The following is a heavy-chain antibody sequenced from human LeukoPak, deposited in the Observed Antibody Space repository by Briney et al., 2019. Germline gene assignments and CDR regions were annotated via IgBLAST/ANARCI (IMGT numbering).Heavy chain of an antibody. J-gene: IGHJ4*02. D-gene: IGHD5-12*01. V-gene: IGHV3-74*01. CDR3: ARVYSGYVFFDY. Sequence: GGSPRLSCAASGFTFSSYWMHWVRQAPGKGLVWVSRINSDGSSTSYADSVKGRFTISRDNAKNTLYLQMNSLRAEDTAVYYCARVYSGYVFFDYWGQGTLVTVSS. CDR2: INSDGSST. CDR1: GFTFSSYW.